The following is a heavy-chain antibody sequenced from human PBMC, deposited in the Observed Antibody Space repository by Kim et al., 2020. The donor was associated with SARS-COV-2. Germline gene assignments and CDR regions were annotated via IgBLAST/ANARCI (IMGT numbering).Heavy chain of an antibody. J-gene: IGHJ4*02. CDR1: GGSISSSSYY. D-gene: IGHD6-13*01. V-gene: IGHV4-39*07. CDR2: IYYSGST. Sequence: SETLSLTCTVSGGSISSSSYYWGWIRQPPGKGLEWIGSIYYSGSTYYNPSPKSRVTISVDTSKNQFSLKLSSVTAADTAAYYCARESDRYSSSGYSSNYFDDWGQRTLVTVSS. CDR3: ARESDRYSSSGYSSNYFDD.